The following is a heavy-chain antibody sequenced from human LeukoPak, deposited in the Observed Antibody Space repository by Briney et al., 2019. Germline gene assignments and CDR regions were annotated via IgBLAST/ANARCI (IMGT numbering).Heavy chain of an antibody. CDR1: GGSISSGTYY. CDR2: IYHSGST. D-gene: IGHD1-1*01. J-gene: IGHJ4*02. V-gene: IGHV4-39*07. Sequence: SGTLSLTCTVSGGSISSGTYYWAWIRRPPGRGLEWIGTIYHSGSTYYNPSLKSRVSMSVDTSKNQFSLNLTSLTAADTALYYCAKGLERESRLDSWGQGTLVTVSS. CDR3: AKGLERESRLDS.